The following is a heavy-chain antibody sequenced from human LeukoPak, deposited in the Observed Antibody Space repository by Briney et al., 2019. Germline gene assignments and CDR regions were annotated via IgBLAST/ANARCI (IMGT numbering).Heavy chain of an antibody. D-gene: IGHD6-13*01. Sequence: GGSLRLSCAASGFTFSDHYMSWIRQAPGKGLEWVSYISSSGSTIYYADSVKGRFTISRDNAKNSLYLQMNSLRAEDTAVYYCARVEQQLVWGYYYYYMDVWGKGTTVTVSS. V-gene: IGHV3-11*01. J-gene: IGHJ6*03. CDR3: ARVEQQLVWGYYYYYMDV. CDR1: GFTFSDHY. CDR2: ISSSGSTI.